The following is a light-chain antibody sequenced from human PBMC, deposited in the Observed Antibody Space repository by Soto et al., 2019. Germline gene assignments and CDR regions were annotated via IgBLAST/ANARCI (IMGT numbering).Light chain of an antibody. CDR3: QSYDRSLRTYV. CDR2: GNS. V-gene: IGLV1-40*01. J-gene: IGLJ1*01. Sequence: QSVLTQPPSVSEAPGQRVTISCSGSSSNIGAGYDVNWYRQLPGTAPKLLIYGNSDRPSGVPDRFSGSKSGTSASLAITGLQAEDEADYFCQSYDRSLRTYVFGTATKLTVL. CDR1: SSNIGAGYD.